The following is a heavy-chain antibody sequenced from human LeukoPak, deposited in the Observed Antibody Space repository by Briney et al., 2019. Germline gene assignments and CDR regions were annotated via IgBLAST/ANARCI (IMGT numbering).Heavy chain of an antibody. D-gene: IGHD3-3*01. CDR1: GGSFSGYY. J-gene: IGHJ5*02. CDR2: INHSGST. Sequence: SETLSLTCAVYGGSFSGYYWSWIRQPPGKGLEWIGEINHSGSTNYNPSLKSRVTISVDTSKNQFSLKLSSVTAADTAVYYCARVLRFFNWFDPWGQGTLVTVSS. V-gene: IGHV4-34*01. CDR3: ARVLRFFNWFDP.